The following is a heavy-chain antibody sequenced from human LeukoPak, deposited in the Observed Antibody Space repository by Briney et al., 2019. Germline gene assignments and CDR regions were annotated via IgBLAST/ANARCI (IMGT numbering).Heavy chain of an antibody. CDR1: GGSISSYY. CDR3: ARGSDDFWSGYYDY. V-gene: IGHV4-59*01. CDR2: IYYSGST. J-gene: IGHJ4*02. Sequence: SETLSLTCTVSGGSISSYYWSWIRQPPGKGLEWIGYIYYSGSTNYNPSLKSRVTISVDTSKNQFSLKLSSVTAADTAVYYCARGSDDFWSGYYDYWGQGTLVTVSS. D-gene: IGHD3-3*01.